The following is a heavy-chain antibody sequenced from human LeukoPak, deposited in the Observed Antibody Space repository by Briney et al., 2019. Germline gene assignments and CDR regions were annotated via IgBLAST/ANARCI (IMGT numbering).Heavy chain of an antibody. Sequence: GRSLRLSCAASGFTFSSYGMHWVRQAPGKGLEWVAVISYDGSNKYYADSVKGRFTISRDNSKNTLYLQMNSLRAEDTAVYYCARAGYCSSTSPCIMDVWGQGTTVTVSS. D-gene: IGHD2-2*01. V-gene: IGHV3-30*03. J-gene: IGHJ6*02. CDR2: ISYDGSNK. CDR3: ARAGYCSSTSPCIMDV. CDR1: GFTFSSYG.